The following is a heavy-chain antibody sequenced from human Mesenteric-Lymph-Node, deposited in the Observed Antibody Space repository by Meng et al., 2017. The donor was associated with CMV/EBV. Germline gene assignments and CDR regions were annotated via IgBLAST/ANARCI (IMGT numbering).Heavy chain of an antibody. Sequence: SETLSLICAVYGGSFSGYYWSWIRQPPGKGLEWIGEINQIGSTNYNPSLKSRVTISMDTSKNLVSLRLSSVTAADTAVYYCARGITNWVVYFDFWGQGALVTVSS. D-gene: IGHD1-1*01. V-gene: IGHV4-34*01. CDR2: INQIGST. J-gene: IGHJ4*02. CDR1: GGSFSGYY. CDR3: ARGITNWVVYFDF.